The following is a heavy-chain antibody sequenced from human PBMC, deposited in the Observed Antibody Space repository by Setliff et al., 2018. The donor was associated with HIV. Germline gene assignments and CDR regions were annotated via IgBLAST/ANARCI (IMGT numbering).Heavy chain of an antibody. J-gene: IGHJ6*03. V-gene: IGHV4-34*01. CDR3: ARLSSTYWYSTFRNYYYHMDV. Sequence: SETLSLTCAVYGGSFSVNYWSWIRQSPGKGLEWIGEINHSGRTKYSPSLRSRVSITVDTSKTQFSLKLSSVTAADTAVDYCARLSSTYWYSTFRNYYYHMDVWGKGTTVTVSS. CDR2: INHSGRT. CDR1: GGSFSVNY. D-gene: IGHD2-8*02.